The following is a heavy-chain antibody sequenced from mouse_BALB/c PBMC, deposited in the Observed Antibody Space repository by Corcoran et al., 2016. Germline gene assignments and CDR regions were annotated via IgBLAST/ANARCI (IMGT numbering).Heavy chain of an antibody. J-gene: IGHJ2*01. CDR3: ARVYYYGSFDY. V-gene: IGHV8-12*01. CDR1: GFSLSTSGMG. CDR2: IYWDDDK. D-gene: IGHD1-1*01. Sequence: QVTLKESGPGILQPSQTLSLTCSFSGFSLSTSGMGVSWIRQPSGKGLEWLAHIYWDDDKRYNPSLKSRLTISKDTSSNQVFLKITSVDTADTATCYCARVYYYGSFDYWGQGTTLTVSS.